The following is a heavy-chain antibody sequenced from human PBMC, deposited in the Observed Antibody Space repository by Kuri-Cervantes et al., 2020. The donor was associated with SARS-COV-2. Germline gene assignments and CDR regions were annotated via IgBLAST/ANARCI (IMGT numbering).Heavy chain of an antibody. Sequence: GGSLRLSCAASGFTFSSYSMNWVRQAPGKGLEWVSYISSSSSTIYYADSVKGRFTISRDNAKNSLYLRMNSLRAEDTAVYYCASFGSGWYDDAFDIWGQGTMVTVSS. CDR2: ISSSSSTI. CDR1: GFTFSSYS. D-gene: IGHD6-19*01. CDR3: ASFGSGWYDDAFDI. V-gene: IGHV3-48*04. J-gene: IGHJ3*02.